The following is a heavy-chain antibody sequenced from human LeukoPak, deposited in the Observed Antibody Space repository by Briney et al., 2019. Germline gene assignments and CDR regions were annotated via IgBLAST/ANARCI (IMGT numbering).Heavy chain of an antibody. CDR1: GFTFSRYG. CDR3: AKDLGWELSCGMDA. J-gene: IGHJ6*01. CDR2: LSYYGCNK. Sequence: GRSQRLSCAASGFTFSRYGMHWLRHAPGKGLEGVAFLSYYGCNKHYADPEKGRFTISRDNSKNTLYLQMNSLRADDSGLYYCAKDLGWELSCGMDACGQGTTGTVSS. D-gene: IGHD1-26*01. V-gene: IGHV3-30*18.